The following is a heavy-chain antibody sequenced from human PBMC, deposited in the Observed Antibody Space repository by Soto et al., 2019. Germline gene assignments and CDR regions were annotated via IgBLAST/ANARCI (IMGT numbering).Heavy chain of an antibody. CDR3: ANDGRRLPLDY. CDR1: GFIFSSFG. D-gene: IGHD6-25*01. J-gene: IGHJ4*02. Sequence: QVQLVESGGTVVQPGRSLRLSCAASGFIFSSFGMHWVRQAPGKGLEWVGVISYDGTKKYYEDSVKGRFTISRDNSKSTLYLQMNNLRAEDTAVYYCANDGRRLPLDYWGQGTLVTVSS. CDR2: ISYDGTKK. V-gene: IGHV3-30*18.